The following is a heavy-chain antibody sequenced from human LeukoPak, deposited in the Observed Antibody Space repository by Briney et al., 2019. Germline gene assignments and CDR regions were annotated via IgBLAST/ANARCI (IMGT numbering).Heavy chain of an antibody. CDR2: ISSSSSYI. CDR3: ARDLGSGSRFDY. V-gene: IGHV3-21*01. J-gene: IGHJ4*02. Sequence: GGSLRLSCAASGFTFSSYSMNWVRQAPGKGLEWVSSISSSSSYIYYADSVKGRFTISRDNAKNSLYLQMNSLRAEDTAVYYCARDLGSGSRFDYWGQGTLVTVSS. CDR1: GFTFSSYS. D-gene: IGHD3-10*01.